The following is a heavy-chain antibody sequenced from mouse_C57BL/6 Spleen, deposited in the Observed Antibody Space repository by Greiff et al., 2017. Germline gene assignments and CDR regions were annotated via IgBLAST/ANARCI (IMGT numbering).Heavy chain of an antibody. Sequence: EVKVVESGGGLVQPKGSLKLSCAASGFSFNTYAMNWVRQAPGKCLEWVALIRSKSNNFATYYADSVKDRFAISRDDSESMLYLQMNNLKTEDTAMYYCVRHAGCSYYYSMDYWGQGTSVTVSS. CDR3: VRHAGCSYYYSMDY. J-gene: IGHJ4*01. D-gene: IGHD1-1*01. CDR1: GFSFNTYA. V-gene: IGHV10-1*01. CDR2: IRSKSNNFAT.